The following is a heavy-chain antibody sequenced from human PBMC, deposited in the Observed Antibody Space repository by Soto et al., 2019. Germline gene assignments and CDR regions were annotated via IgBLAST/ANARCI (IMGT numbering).Heavy chain of an antibody. D-gene: IGHD6-13*01. J-gene: IGHJ6*03. CDR1: GFTFSNYE. Sequence: EAQLVESGGGLVQPGGSLRLSCAASGFTFSNYEMHWVRQAPGKVLEYVSGISNNGAHTDYAKSVKGRFTISRDNSENTLYLHMGSLRAEDMALYYCARRGYGSRWPNVYMDVWGKGNTVTVSS. V-gene: IGHV3-64*01. CDR3: ARRGYGSRWPNVYMDV. CDR2: ISNNGAHT.